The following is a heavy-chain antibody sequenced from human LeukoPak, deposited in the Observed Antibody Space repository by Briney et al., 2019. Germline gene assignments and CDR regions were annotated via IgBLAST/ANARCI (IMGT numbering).Heavy chain of an antibody. Sequence: GGSLRLSCAASGFTFADYSMNWVRQAPGEGLEWVSSISSSSSYIYYADSLKGRFTISRDNARNSLFLQMNSLRAEDTAVYYCARGGRSTYFDWSPDYWGQGTLVTVSS. CDR1: GFTFADYS. V-gene: IGHV3-21*01. CDR3: ARGGRSTYFDWSPDY. CDR2: ISSSSSYI. D-gene: IGHD3-9*01. J-gene: IGHJ4*02.